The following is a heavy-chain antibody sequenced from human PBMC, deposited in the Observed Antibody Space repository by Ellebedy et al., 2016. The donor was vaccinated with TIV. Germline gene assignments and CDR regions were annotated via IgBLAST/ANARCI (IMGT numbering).Heavy chain of an antibody. CDR2: ISYDGSNK. J-gene: IGHJ4*01. Sequence: GGSLRLSXAASGFTFSSYGMHWVRQAPGKGLEWVAVISYDGSNKFYADSVEGRFTISRDNSKSTLYLQMNSLRAEDAAVYYCAKDWSYGDYATAHFDYWGRGTLIAVSS. CDR1: GFTFSSYG. D-gene: IGHD4-17*01. V-gene: IGHV3-30*18. CDR3: AKDWSYGDYATAHFDY.